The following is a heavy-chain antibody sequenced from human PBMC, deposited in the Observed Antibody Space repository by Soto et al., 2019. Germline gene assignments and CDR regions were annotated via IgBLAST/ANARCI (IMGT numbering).Heavy chain of an antibody. V-gene: IGHV3-23*01. D-gene: IGHD2-15*01. CDR1: GFTFSSYA. J-gene: IGHJ6*03. CDR3: SKDAVDIVVVVEYYYYYMDV. CDR2: ISGSGGST. Sequence: PGGSLRLSCAASGFTFSSYAMSWVRQAPGKGLEWVSAISGSGGSTYYADSVKGRFTISRDNSKNTLYLQMNSLRAEDTAVYYCSKDAVDIVVVVEYYYYYMDVWGKGTTVTVSS.